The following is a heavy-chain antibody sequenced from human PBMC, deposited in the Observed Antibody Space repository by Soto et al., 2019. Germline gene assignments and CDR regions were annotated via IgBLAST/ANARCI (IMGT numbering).Heavy chain of an antibody. CDR1: GFTFSDNW. CDR3: ATSMGRGGDDY. Sequence: EVQLVESGGGLVQPGGSLRLSCAASGFTFSDNWMSWVRQAPGKGLECVANIKTDGSEKYYVDPVKGRFTISRDNAKNSLSLQMNSLRAEDTAVYYCATSMGRGGDDYWGQGTRVTVSS. D-gene: IGHD3-10*01. V-gene: IGHV3-7*05. J-gene: IGHJ4*02. CDR2: IKTDGSEK.